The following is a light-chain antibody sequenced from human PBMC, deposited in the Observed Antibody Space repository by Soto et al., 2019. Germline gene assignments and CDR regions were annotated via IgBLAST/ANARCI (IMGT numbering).Light chain of an antibody. CDR2: EVN. Sequence: QAALTQPPSASGSPGQSVTISCTGTSSDVGGYKYVSWYQQHPGKAPKLMIYEVNKRPSGVSDRFSGSKSGNTVSLTVSGLQTEYEADYYCSSYAGSKNFVFGTGTKVTVL. CDR1: SSDVGGYKY. J-gene: IGLJ1*01. V-gene: IGLV2-8*01. CDR3: SSYAGSKNFV.